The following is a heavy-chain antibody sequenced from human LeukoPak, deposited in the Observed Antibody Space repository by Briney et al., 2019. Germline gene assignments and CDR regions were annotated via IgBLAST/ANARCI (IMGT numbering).Heavy chain of an antibody. D-gene: IGHD3-10*01. V-gene: IGHV1-18*01. J-gene: IGHJ4*02. CDR3: ARVAGWFGDHFDY. CDR2: ISAYNRNT. Sequence: ISAYNRNTNYAQKLQGRVTMTTDTSTSTAYMELRSLRSDDTAVYYCARVAGWFGDHFDYWGQGTLVTVSS.